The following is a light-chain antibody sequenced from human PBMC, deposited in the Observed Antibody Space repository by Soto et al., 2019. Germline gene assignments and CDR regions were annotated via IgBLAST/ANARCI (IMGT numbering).Light chain of an antibody. V-gene: IGLV2-23*01. CDR1: SSDVGAYNL. J-gene: IGLJ2*01. CDR2: EGS. Sequence: QSALTQPASVSGSPEQSITISCTGTSSDVGAYNLVSWYQQHPGKAPRLIIYEGSKRPAGISHRFSGSKSDNTASQTISGLRAENEAHYQCCSYAGSRTFVFGGGTKLTVL. CDR3: CSYAGSRTFV.